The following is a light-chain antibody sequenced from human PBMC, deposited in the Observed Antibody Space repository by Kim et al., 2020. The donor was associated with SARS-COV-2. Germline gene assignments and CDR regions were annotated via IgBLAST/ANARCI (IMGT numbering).Light chain of an antibody. V-gene: IGLV2-23*02. CDR2: EVR. J-gene: IGLJ2*01. Sequence: QSALAQPASVSGSPGQSITISCTGTSSDVGSYNLVSWYQQHPGKAPKLMIYEVRKRPSGVSNRFSGSKSGNTASLTISGLQAEDEADYYCCSYAGSTTVVFGGGTQLTVL. CDR3: CSYAGSTTVV. CDR1: SSDVGSYNL.